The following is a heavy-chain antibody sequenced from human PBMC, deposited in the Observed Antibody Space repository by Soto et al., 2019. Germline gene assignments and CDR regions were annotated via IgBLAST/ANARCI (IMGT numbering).Heavy chain of an antibody. D-gene: IGHD3-10*01. V-gene: IGHV3-49*03. CDR3: TRVPPNSNGSGTYPFDS. CDR1: GFTFDHYA. J-gene: IGHJ4*02. Sequence: EVQLVESGGGLAQPGRSLRLSCTSSGFTFDHYAMTWFRQAPGKGLEWVGFITSKAYGGTTEYAASVKGRFTISRDDSKSIAYLQMDSLKTEDAAVYYCTRVPPNSNGSGTYPFDSWGQGALVTVSS. CDR2: ITSKAYGGTT.